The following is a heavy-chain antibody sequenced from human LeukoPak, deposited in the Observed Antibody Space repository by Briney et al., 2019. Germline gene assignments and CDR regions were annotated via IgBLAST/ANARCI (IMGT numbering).Heavy chain of an antibody. Sequence: ASVKVSCTASGGTFSSYAISWVRQAPGQGLEWMGGTIPIFGTANYAQKFQGRVTITADESTSTTYMELSSLRSEDTAVYYCAKGPPEAPHIQLCFWVYWGQGTLVTVSS. V-gene: IGHV1-69*13. J-gene: IGHJ4*02. D-gene: IGHD5-18*01. CDR2: TIPIFGTA. CDR1: GGTFSSYA. CDR3: AKGPPEAPHIQLCFWVY.